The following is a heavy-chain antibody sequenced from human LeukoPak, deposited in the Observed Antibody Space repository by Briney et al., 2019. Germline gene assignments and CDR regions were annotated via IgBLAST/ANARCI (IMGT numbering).Heavy chain of an antibody. CDR2: ISAYNGNT. J-gene: IGHJ5*02. CDR1: GYTFADYG. Sequence: ASVKVSCKASGYTFADYGISWVRQAPGQGLEWMGWISAYNGNTNYAQKFQGRVTMTTDTSTSTVYMELRRLRSDDTAVYYCARAYYDFWTGYLNWFDPWGQGTLVTVSS. D-gene: IGHD3-3*01. V-gene: IGHV1-18*01. CDR3: ARAYYDFWTGYLNWFDP.